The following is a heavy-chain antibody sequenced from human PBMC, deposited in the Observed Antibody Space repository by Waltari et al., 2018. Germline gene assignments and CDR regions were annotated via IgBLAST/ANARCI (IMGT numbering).Heavy chain of an antibody. CDR1: GYTFTSYG. CDR2: ISAYNGNT. Sequence: QVQLVQSGAEVKKPGASVKVSCKASGYTFTSYGISWVRQAPGQGLEWMGWISAYNGNTNYAQKLQGRVTMTTDTSTSTAYMELRSLRSDDTAVYYCARGVDCTGGVCSPSGWLDWFDPWGQGTLVTVSS. D-gene: IGHD2-8*02. V-gene: IGHV1-18*01. CDR3: ARGVDCTGGVCSPSGWLDWFDP. J-gene: IGHJ5*02.